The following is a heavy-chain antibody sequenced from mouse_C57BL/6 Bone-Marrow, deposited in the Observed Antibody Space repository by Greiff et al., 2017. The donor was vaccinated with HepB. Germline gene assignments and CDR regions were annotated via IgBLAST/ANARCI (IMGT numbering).Heavy chain of an antibody. Sequence: QVQLKQSGAELVRPGASVTLSCKASGYTFTDYEMHWVKQTPVHGLEWIGAIDPETGGTAYNQKFKGKAILTADKSSSTAYMELRSLTSEDSAVYYCTRGASNWDYFDYWGQGTTLTVSS. CDR3: TRGASNWDYFDY. J-gene: IGHJ2*01. V-gene: IGHV1-15*01. CDR1: GYTFTDYE. D-gene: IGHD4-1*01. CDR2: IDPETGGT.